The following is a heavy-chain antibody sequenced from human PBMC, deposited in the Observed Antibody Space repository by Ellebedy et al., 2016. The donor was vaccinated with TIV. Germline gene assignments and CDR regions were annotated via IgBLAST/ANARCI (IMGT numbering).Heavy chain of an antibody. CDR3: ARLPVTTAPFDP. CDR1: GGSFSGYY. Sequence: MPSETLSLTCAVYGGSFSGYYWSWIRQPPGKGLEWIGEINHSGSTNYNPSLKSRVTISVDTSKNQFSLKLSSVTAADTAVYYCARLPVTTAPFDPWGQGTLVTVSS. V-gene: IGHV4-34*01. CDR2: INHSGST. J-gene: IGHJ5*02. D-gene: IGHD4-17*01.